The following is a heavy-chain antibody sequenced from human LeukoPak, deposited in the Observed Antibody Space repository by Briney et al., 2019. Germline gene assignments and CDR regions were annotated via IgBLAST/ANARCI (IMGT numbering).Heavy chain of an antibody. V-gene: IGHV4-39*07. CDR3: ARAALIYDSSGYYSHGIDY. J-gene: IGHJ4*02. Sequence: PSETLSLTCTVSAGSVSNGPYYWGWIRQPPGKGLEWIGTFYYSGSTDYNPSLKSRVTISVDTSKNQLSLKLTSVTAADTAIYYCARAALIYDSSGYYSHGIDYWGQGTLVTVSS. CDR2: FYYSGST. CDR1: AGSVSNGPYY. D-gene: IGHD3-22*01.